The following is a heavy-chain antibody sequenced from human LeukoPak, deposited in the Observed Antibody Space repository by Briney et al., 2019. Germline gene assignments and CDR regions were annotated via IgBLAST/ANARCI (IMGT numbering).Heavy chain of an antibody. D-gene: IGHD4-11*01. V-gene: IGHV3-30*02. CDR2: IRYDGSNK. J-gene: IGHJ4*02. CDR1: GFTFSSYG. CDR3: AKALLYSNYGYFDY. Sequence: GGTLRLSCAASGFTFSSYGMHWVRQAPGKGLEWVAFIRYDGSNKYYADSVKGRFTISRDNSKNTLYLQMNSLRAEDTAVYYCAKALLYSNYGYFDYGGQGTLVTVSS.